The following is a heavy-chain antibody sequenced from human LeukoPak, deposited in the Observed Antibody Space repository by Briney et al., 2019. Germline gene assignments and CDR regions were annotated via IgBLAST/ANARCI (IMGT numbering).Heavy chain of an antibody. D-gene: IGHD2-15*01. CDR1: GFTFSSYA. CDR2: ISYDGSNK. CDR3: AREMVVVAATFLVGWFDP. V-gene: IGHV3-30-3*01. J-gene: IGHJ5*02. Sequence: GGSLRLSCAASGFTFSSYAMHWVRQAPGKGLEWVAVISYDGSNKYYADSVKGRFTISRDNSENTLYLQMNSLRAEDTAVYYCAREMVVVAATFLVGWFDPWGQGTLVTVSS.